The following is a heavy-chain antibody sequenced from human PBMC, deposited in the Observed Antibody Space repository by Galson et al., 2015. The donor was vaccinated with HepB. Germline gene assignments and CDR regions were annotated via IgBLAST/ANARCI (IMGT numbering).Heavy chain of an antibody. Sequence: QSGAEVKKPGASVKVSCKASGGTFSSYAISWVRQAPGQGLEWMGGIIPILGIANYAQKFQGRVTITADKSTSTAYMELSSLRSEDTAVYYCARDLGYSGYGYYYYYYMDVWGKGTTVTVSS. CDR2: IIPILGIA. CDR1: GGTFSSYA. CDR3: ARDLGYSGYGYYYYYYMDV. V-gene: IGHV1-69*10. D-gene: IGHD5-12*01. J-gene: IGHJ6*03.